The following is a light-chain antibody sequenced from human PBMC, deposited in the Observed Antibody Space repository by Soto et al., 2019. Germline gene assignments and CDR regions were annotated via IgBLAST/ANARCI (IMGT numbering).Light chain of an antibody. Sequence: SPAALSLYSGDRSTLSCRASQSVSIYLAWYQQKPGQAPRLLIYDASKRAPGVPARFSGSGSGTDFSLTIRSLEPEDFGVYYCQQRSNWVFGPGTKVDIK. CDR2: DAS. J-gene: IGKJ3*01. CDR3: QQRSNWV. V-gene: IGKV3-11*01. CDR1: QSVSIY.